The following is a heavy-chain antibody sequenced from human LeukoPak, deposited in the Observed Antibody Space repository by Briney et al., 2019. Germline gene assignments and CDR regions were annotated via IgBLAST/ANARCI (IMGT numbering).Heavy chain of an antibody. J-gene: IGHJ4*02. D-gene: IGHD3-10*01. Sequence: ASVTVSCKASGYTFTSYGISWVRQAPGQGLEWMGWISAYNGNTNYAQKLQGRVTMTTDTSTSTAYMELSSLRSEDTAVYYCARQVSRYYYGSGSYRQFDYWGQGTLVTVSS. CDR3: ARQVSRYYYGSGSYRQFDY. CDR2: ISAYNGNT. CDR1: GYTFTSYG. V-gene: IGHV1-18*01.